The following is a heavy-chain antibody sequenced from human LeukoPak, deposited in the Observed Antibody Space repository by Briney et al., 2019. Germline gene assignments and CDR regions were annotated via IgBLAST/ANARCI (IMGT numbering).Heavy chain of an antibody. Sequence: GGSLRLSCAASGFTLSSYEMNWVRQAPGKGLVWVSYISSSGSTIYYADSVKGRFTISRDNAKNSLYLQMNSLRAEDTAVYYCAREGAYDSWDYWGQGTLVTVSS. CDR2: ISSSGSTI. D-gene: IGHD3-3*01. CDR1: GFTLSSYE. V-gene: IGHV3-48*03. CDR3: AREGAYDSWDY. J-gene: IGHJ4*02.